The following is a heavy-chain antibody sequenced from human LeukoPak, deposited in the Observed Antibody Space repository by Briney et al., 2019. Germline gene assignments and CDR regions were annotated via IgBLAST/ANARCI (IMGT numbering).Heavy chain of an antibody. Sequence: SETLSLTCTVSGGSISSYYWSWIRQPPGKGLEWIGYIYYSGSTNYNPSLKSRVTISVDTSKNQFSLKLSSVTAADTAVYYCASNQQTYCGGDCYAFDIWGQGTMVTVSS. CDR3: ASNQQTYCGGDCYAFDI. V-gene: IGHV4-59*08. CDR1: GGSISSYY. J-gene: IGHJ3*02. D-gene: IGHD2-21*02. CDR2: IYYSGST.